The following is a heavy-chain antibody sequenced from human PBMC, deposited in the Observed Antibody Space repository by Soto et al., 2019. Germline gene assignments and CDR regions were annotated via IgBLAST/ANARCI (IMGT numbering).Heavy chain of an antibody. CDR1: GYTFTSYG. Sequence: ATVKVSCKASGYTFTSYGISCVRQAPGQGLEWMGWISAYNGNTNYAQKLQGRVTMTTDTSTSTAYMELRSLRSDDTAVYYCARVGSVAGTSDYYYYYGMDVWGQGTTVTVSS. V-gene: IGHV1-18*04. CDR3: ARVGSVAGTSDYYYYYGMDV. D-gene: IGHD6-19*01. CDR2: ISAYNGNT. J-gene: IGHJ6*02.